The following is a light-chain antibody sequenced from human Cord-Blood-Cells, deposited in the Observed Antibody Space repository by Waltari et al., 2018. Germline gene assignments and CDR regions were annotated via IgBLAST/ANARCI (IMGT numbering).Light chain of an antibody. J-gene: IGLJ1*01. V-gene: IGLV2-14*01. CDR2: DVS. CDR3: SSYTSSSTYV. Sequence: QSALTQPASVSGSPGQSITISCTGTSSDVGSYNYVSWYQQHPGKAPKRMIYDVSNRPSGVSNRFSGSKSGNTASLTISGLQAEDEADYYCSSYTSSSTYVFGTGTKVTVL. CDR1: SSDVGSYNY.